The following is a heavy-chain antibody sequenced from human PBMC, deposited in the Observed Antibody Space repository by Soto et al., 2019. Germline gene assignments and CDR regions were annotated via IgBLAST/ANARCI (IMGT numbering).Heavy chain of an antibody. CDR3: ASLWFGELLRLDY. CDR2: IIPIFGTA. J-gene: IGHJ4*02. CDR1: GGTFSSYA. V-gene: IGHV1-69*13. D-gene: IGHD3-10*01. Sequence: SVKVSCKASGGTFSSYAISWVRQAPGQGLEWMGGIIPIFGTANYAQKFQGRVTITADESTSTAYMELSSLRSEDTAVYYCASLWFGELLRLDYWGQGTLVTVSS.